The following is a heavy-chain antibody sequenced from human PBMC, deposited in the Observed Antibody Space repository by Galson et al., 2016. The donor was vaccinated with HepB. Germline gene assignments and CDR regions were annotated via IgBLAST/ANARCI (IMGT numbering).Heavy chain of an antibody. CDR3: AREYRGDFRIDY. D-gene: IGHD5-18*01. J-gene: IGHJ4*02. Sequence: SLRLSCAASGFTFSSYSMNWVRQAPGKGLEWVSYISGSSTSIIYADSVKGRYTISRDNSKNTLYLQMNSLRADDTAVYYCAREYRGDFRIDYWGQGTLVTVSS. V-gene: IGHV3-48*01. CDR2: ISGSSTSI. CDR1: GFTFSSYS.